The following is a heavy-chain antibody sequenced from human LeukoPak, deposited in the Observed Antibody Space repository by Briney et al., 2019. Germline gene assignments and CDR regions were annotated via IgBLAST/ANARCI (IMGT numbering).Heavy chain of an antibody. CDR1: GFTFRSYG. CDR3: ARDPTFADSSGYCFDY. Sequence: GGSLRLSCAASGFTFRSYGMHWVRQAPGKGLEWVSGISPSGDITYYADSVKGRFTISRDNAKNSLYLQVNSLRAEDTAVYYCARDPTFADSSGYCFDYWGQGTLVTVSS. CDR2: ISPSGDIT. V-gene: IGHV3-23*01. J-gene: IGHJ4*02. D-gene: IGHD3-22*01.